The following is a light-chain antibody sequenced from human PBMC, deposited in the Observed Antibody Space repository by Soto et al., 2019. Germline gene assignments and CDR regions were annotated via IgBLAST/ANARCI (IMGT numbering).Light chain of an antibody. CDR3: QQYNNWPWT. V-gene: IGKV3-15*01. Sequence: EIVMTQSPATLSVSPGGRVTLSCRASQSISDTIAWYQQKPGQAPRLLIYGASAMATGFPAMFSGSGSGTDFTLTISSLQSEDFAVYYCQQYNNWPWTFGQWTKVEIK. CDR2: GAS. J-gene: IGKJ1*01. CDR1: QSISDT.